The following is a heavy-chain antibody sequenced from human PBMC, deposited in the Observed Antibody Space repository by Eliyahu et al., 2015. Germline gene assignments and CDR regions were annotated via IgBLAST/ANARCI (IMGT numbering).Heavy chain of an antibody. CDR2: VYYTGTT. Sequence: QLQLQESGPGLVKPSETLSLTCPVSGGSVSSSGYYWGWIRQPPGKGLEWIGNVYYTGTTYYNPSLKRRVTISVDTSNNQFSLKLTSVTAADTAVYYCARIVWWVDVWGQGTMVTVSS. CDR3: ARIVWWVDV. J-gene: IGHJ3*01. V-gene: IGHV4-39*01. CDR1: GGSVSSSGYY. D-gene: IGHD2-8*02.